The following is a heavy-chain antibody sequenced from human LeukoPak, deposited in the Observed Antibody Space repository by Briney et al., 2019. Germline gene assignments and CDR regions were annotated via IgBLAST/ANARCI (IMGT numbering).Heavy chain of an antibody. CDR2: ISYDGSNK. D-gene: IGHD5-18*01. Sequence: GRSLRLSCAASGFTFSSYGMHWVRQATGKGLEWVAVISYDGSNKYYADSVKGRFTISRDNSKNTLYLQMNSLRAEDTAVYYCARDGGEIQLWLRYYYYGMDVWGQGTTVTVSS. V-gene: IGHV3-30*19. CDR3: ARDGGEIQLWLRYYYYGMDV. J-gene: IGHJ6*02. CDR1: GFTFSSYG.